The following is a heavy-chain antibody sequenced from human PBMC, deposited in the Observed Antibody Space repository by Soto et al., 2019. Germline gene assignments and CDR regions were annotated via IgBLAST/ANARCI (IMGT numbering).Heavy chain of an antibody. D-gene: IGHD6-19*01. CDR1: GFSLTNYD. Sequence: EVQLLESGGGLVQPGGSLRLSCAASGFSLTNYDMSWVRQAPGKGLEWVSGTSGSGATTYYADSVRGRFTISRDNSKNTLDLKMDSLSAEDTAVYYCAKVLYTGGSYVFDPWGQGTLVTVSS. CDR2: TSGSGATT. J-gene: IGHJ5*02. CDR3: AKVLYTGGSYVFDP. V-gene: IGHV3-23*01.